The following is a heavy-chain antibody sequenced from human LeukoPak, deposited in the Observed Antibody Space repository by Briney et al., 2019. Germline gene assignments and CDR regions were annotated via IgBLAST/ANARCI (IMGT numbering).Heavy chain of an antibody. Sequence: SETLSLTCTVSGGSISSYYWSWIWQPAGKGLEWIGRIYSSGSTNYNPSLKSRVTMSVDTSKNQFSLKLSSVTAADTAVYYCARHPHYFDSSGLDYWGQGTLVTVSS. CDR3: ARHPHYFDSSGLDY. J-gene: IGHJ4*02. CDR1: GGSISSYY. CDR2: IYSSGST. D-gene: IGHD3-22*01. V-gene: IGHV4-4*07.